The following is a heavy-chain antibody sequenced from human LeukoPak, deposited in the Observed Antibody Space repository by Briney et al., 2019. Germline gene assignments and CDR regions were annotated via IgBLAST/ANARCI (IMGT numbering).Heavy chain of an antibody. J-gene: IGHJ6*04. CDR2: IYYSGST. V-gene: IGHV4-59*01. CDR1: GGSISSYY. D-gene: IGHD6-13*01. CDR3: ARDRVAAAPVAYYYYGMDV. Sequence: PSETLSLTCTVSGGSISSYYWSWIRQPPGKGLEWIGYIYYSGSTTYNPSLKSRVTISVDTSKNQFSLKLSSVTAADTAVYYCARDRVAAAPVAYYYYGMDVWGKGTTVTVSS.